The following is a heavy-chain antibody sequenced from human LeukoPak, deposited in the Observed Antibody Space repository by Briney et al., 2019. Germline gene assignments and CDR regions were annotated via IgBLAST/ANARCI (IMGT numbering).Heavy chain of an antibody. CDR1: GFTFSSHG. Sequence: PGGSLRLSCAASGFTFSSHGIHWVRQAPGKGLEWVAAISYDGSNKNYADSVKGRFTISRDNSKNPLYLQMNSLRVEDTAVYYCATELAYCGDDCYSALDYWGQGTLVTVSS. D-gene: IGHD2-21*02. V-gene: IGHV3-30*03. J-gene: IGHJ4*02. CDR2: ISYDGSNK. CDR3: ATELAYCGDDCYSALDY.